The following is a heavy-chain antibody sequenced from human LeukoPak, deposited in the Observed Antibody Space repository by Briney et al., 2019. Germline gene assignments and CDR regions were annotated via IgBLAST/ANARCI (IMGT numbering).Heavy chain of an antibody. Sequence: SETLSLTCTVSGGSISTSNYYWGWIRQPPGKGLEWIGYIYYSGNTDYNPSLNSRITISLDTSKNQFSLKLTSVTAADTAVYYCARGGSSWDRGYYFDYWGQGALVTVSS. J-gene: IGHJ4*02. V-gene: IGHV4-61*05. CDR3: ARGGSSWDRGYYFDY. D-gene: IGHD6-13*01. CDR2: IYYSGNT. CDR1: GGSISTSNYY.